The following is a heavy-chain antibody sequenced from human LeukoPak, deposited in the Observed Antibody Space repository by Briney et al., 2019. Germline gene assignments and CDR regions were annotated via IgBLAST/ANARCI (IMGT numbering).Heavy chain of an antibody. Sequence: RASVKVSCKASGYTYTTYGISWVRQAPGQGLEWMGWISGNGDNTKYVQEFQGRVTMTTDTSTSTAYMDLRSLRSDDTAIYYCARVHGYYIRLYYFDYWGQGTLVTVSS. J-gene: IGHJ4*02. CDR3: ARVHGYYIRLYYFDY. CDR2: ISGNGDNT. V-gene: IGHV1-18*01. D-gene: IGHD4-17*01. CDR1: GYTYTTYG.